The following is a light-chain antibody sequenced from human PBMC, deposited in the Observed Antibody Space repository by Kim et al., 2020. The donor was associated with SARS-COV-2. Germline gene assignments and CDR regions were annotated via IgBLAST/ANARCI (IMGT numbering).Light chain of an antibody. CDR2: DVY. V-gene: IGLV2-14*03. Sequence: PGQTITISCTGTSSDIGRYNYVSWYQQHPGKAPKLIIYDVYDRPLGVSDRFSGAKSANTASLTISGLQAEDESDFFCSSYSTNGILFGGGTQLTVL. J-gene: IGLJ2*01. CDR1: SSDIGRYNY. CDR3: SSYSTNGIL.